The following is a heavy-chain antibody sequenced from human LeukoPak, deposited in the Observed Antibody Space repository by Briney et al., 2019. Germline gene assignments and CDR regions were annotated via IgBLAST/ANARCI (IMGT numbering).Heavy chain of an antibody. CDR2: IYTSGGT. Sequence: SQTLSLTCTVSGGSISSGSYYWSWIRQPAGKGLEWIGRIYTSGGTNYNPSLKSRVTISVDTSKNQFSLKLSSVTAADTAVYYCRYFDWLKDFDYWGQGTLVTVSS. D-gene: IGHD3-9*01. CDR1: GGSISSGSYY. CDR3: RYFDWLKDFDY. V-gene: IGHV4-61*02. J-gene: IGHJ4*02.